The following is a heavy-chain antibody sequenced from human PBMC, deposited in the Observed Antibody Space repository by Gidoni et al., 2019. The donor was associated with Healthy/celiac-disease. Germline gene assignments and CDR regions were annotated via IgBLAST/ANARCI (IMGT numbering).Heavy chain of an antibody. V-gene: IGHV3-53*01. CDR3: ARVNYDSSGYYFDY. J-gene: IGHJ4*02. Sequence: EVQLVESGGGLIQPGGSLRLSFPASGFPVSSNYMSWVRQAPGKGLEWVSVIYSGGSTYYADSVKGRFTISRDNSKNTLYLQMNSLRAEDTAVYYCARVNYDSSGYYFDYWGQGTLVTVSS. CDR2: IYSGGST. CDR1: GFPVSSNY. D-gene: IGHD3-22*01.